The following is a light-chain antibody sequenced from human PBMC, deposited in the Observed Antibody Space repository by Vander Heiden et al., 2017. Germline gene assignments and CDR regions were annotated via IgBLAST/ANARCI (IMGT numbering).Light chain of an antibody. CDR3: QQSYSTPLT. V-gene: IGKV1-39*01. CDR1: QTIGNS. CDR2: AAS. Sequence: DIKRTLSASSLSASVGDRVTITCRASQTIGNSLNWYQHKVGKAPKTLIVAASNLQNGVPSMFSGSGSGTVVIFTIDNLQSEDFATYYCQQSYSTPLTFGGGTKVQI. J-gene: IGKJ4*01.